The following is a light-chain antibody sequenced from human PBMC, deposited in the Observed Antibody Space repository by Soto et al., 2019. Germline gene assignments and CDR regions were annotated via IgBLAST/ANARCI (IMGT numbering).Light chain of an antibody. J-gene: IGKJ1*01. CDR3: KHSTSYSKA. CDR1: QSISSG. Sequence: DMQMRQSPCTPSASVEDTVTITCRASQSISSGLAWYQQKPGKAPKPLTYQAPTLKSGVPPRSSGSGPGTEFTLTISSLQPDDFATDYCKHSTSYSKAFGQGTKVDI. V-gene: IGKV1-5*03. CDR2: QAP.